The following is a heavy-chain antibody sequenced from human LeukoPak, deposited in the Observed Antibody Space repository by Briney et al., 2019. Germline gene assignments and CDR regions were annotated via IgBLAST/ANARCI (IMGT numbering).Heavy chain of an antibody. D-gene: IGHD3-3*01. J-gene: IGHJ3*02. V-gene: IGHV3-15*01. CDR3: TTDQVITIFGVVWQDAFDI. CDR2: IKSKTDGGTT. CDR1: GFTFSNAW. Sequence: PGGSLRLSCAASGFTFSNAWMSWVRQAPGKGLEWVGRIKSKTDGGTTDYAAPVKGRFTISRDDSKNTLYLQMNSLKTEDTAVYYCTTDQVITIFGVVWQDAFDIWGQGTMVTVSS.